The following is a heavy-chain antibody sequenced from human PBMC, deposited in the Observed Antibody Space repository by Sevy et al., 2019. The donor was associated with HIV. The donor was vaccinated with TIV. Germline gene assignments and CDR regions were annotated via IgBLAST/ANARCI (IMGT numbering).Heavy chain of an antibody. CDR2: IIPIFGTA. J-gene: IGHJ4*02. CDR1: GGTFSSYA. CDR3: ARDPLINGDHWGYFDY. V-gene: IGHV1-69*13. D-gene: IGHD4-17*01. Sequence: ASVKVSCKASGGTFSSYAISWVRQAPGQGLEWMGGIIPIFGTANYAQKFQGRVTITADESTSTAYMELSSLRSEDTAVYYCARDPLINGDHWGYFDYWGQGTLVTVSS.